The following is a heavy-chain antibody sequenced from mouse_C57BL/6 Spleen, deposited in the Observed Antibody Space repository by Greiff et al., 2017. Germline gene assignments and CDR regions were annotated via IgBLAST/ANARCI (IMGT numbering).Heavy chain of an antibody. CDR3: ARSGYDGYFDV. J-gene: IGHJ1*03. Sequence: VKLQQPGAELVRPGSSVKLSCKASGYTFTSYWMDWVKQRPGQGLEWIGNIYPSDSETHYNQKFKDKATLTVDKSSSTAYMQLSSLTSEDSAVYYCARSGYDGYFDVWGTGTTVTVSS. D-gene: IGHD2-2*01. CDR1: GYTFTSYW. CDR2: IYPSDSET. V-gene: IGHV1-61*01.